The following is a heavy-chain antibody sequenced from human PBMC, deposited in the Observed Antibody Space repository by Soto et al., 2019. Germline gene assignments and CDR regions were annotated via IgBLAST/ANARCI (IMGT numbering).Heavy chain of an antibody. CDR3: ARATRRLVAATEDYYYYYMDV. Sequence: ASVKVSCKASGYTFTSYAMHWVRQAPGQRLEWMGWINAGNGNTKYSQKFQGRVTITRDTSASTAYMELSSLRSEDTAVYYCARATRRLVAATEDYYYYYMDVWGKGTTVTVSS. V-gene: IGHV1-3*01. J-gene: IGHJ6*03. CDR2: INAGNGNT. D-gene: IGHD2-15*01. CDR1: GYTFTSYA.